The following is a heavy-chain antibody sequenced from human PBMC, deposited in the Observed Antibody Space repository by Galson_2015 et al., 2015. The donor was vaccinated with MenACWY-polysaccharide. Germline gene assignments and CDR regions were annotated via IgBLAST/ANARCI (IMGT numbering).Heavy chain of an antibody. CDR1: GFTFSSFW. V-gene: IGHV3-7*01. CDR3: ARDPLDSSGYTRGSVFDL. Sequence: SLRLSCAASGFTFSSFWMSWVRQAPGKGLEWVAIIKQDGSEKYYVDSVKGRLSISRDNAKNSLYLQMSSLRSEDTAVYYCARDPLDSSGYTRGSVFDLWGRGTLVTVSS. J-gene: IGHJ2*01. D-gene: IGHD3-22*01. CDR2: IKQDGSEK.